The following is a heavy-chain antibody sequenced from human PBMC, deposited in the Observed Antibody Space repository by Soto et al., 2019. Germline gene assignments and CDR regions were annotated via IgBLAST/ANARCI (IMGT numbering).Heavy chain of an antibody. CDR2: VNPSGGGT. CDR1: GYTFTSYY. J-gene: IGHJ4*02. V-gene: IGHV1-46*01. D-gene: IGHD3-16*01. Sequence: QVQLVQSGAEGKEPGASVKVSCKASGYTFTSYYIQWVRQAPGQGLAWMGIVNPSGGGTSYAQKFQGRVSMTRDSSARTVHMELSSLTSEATAVYYCARGGPVPTWGYYFAYWGQGTLVSVSS. CDR3: ARGGPVPTWGYYFAY.